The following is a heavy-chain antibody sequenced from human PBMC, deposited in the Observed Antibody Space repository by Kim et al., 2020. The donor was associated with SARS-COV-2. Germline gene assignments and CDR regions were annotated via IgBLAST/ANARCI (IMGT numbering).Heavy chain of an antibody. CDR1: GFSFNSYD. D-gene: IGHD5-18*01. CDR2: ISANGRST. J-gene: IGHJ3*02. Sequence: GGSLRLSCEASGFSFNSYDMSWVRQAPGKGLEWLSYISANGRSTHYADSVKGRFTISRDNTKNSLYLQRNSLRVEDTAIYYCARAIQLTPDAFDIWGQGTMVTVSP. CDR3: ARAIQLTPDAFDI. V-gene: IGHV3-48*03.